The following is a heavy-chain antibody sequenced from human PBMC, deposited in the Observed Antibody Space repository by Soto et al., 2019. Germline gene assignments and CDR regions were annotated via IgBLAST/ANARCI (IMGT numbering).Heavy chain of an antibody. CDR3: ASTSLYSSGEGNWFDP. CDR2: ISAYNGNT. Sequence: QVQLVQSGAEVKKPGSSVKVSCKASGGTFSSYAISWVRQAPGQGLEWMGGISAYNGNTNYAQKLQGRVTMTTDTSTSTAYMELRSLRSDDTAVYYCASTSLYSSGEGNWFDPWGQGTLVTVSS. V-gene: IGHV1-18*01. J-gene: IGHJ5*02. CDR1: GGTFSSYA. D-gene: IGHD6-19*01.